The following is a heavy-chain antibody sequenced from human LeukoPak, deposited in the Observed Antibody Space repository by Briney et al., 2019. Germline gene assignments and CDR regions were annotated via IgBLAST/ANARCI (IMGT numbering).Heavy chain of an antibody. J-gene: IGHJ4*02. CDR1: GGSISSYY. Sequence: SETLSLSCTVSGGSISSYYWSWIRQPPGKGLEWIGYIYYSGSTNYNPSLKSRVTISVDTSKNQFSLKLSSVTAADTAVYYCARGTYYDFWSGLDYWGQGTLVTVSS. V-gene: IGHV4-59*01. CDR3: ARGTYYDFWSGLDY. CDR2: IYYSGST. D-gene: IGHD3-3*01.